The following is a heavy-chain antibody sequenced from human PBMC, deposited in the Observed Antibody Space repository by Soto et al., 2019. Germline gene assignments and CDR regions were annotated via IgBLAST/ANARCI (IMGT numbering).Heavy chain of an antibody. CDR1: GGTFSSYT. CDR2: IIPILGIA. D-gene: IGHD2-21*01. J-gene: IGHJ4*02. V-gene: IGHV1-69*02. Sequence: QVQLVQSGAEVKKPGSSVKVSCKASGGTFSSYTISWVRQAPGQGLEWMGRIIPILGIANYAQKFQGRVTITADKSPSTDYIELSRLRSENTAVYYCASPNPQRVSRFLLDYWGQGTLVTVSS. CDR3: ASPNPQRVSRFLLDY.